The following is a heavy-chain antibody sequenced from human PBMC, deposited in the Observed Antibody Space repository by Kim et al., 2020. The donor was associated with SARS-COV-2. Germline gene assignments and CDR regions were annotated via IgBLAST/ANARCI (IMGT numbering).Heavy chain of an antibody. CDR3: ARPMTTAYYTMHY. V-gene: IGHV1-3*01. D-gene: IGHD3-9*01. J-gene: IGHJ4*02. Sequence: KHAQKFQGRVTTTRDTSASTVYMELSSLTSEDAAVYYCARPMTTAYYTMHYWGQGTLVTVSS.